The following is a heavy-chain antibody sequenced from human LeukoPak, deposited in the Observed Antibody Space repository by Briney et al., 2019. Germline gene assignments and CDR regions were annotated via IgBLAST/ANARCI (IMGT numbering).Heavy chain of an antibody. V-gene: IGHV3-23*01. Sequence: AGGSLRLSCAASGFTFSSYAMSWVRQAPGKGLEWVSAISGSGGSTYYADSVKGRFTISRDNSKNTLYLQMNSLRAEDTAVYYCARTEGLAVDYYYYGMDVWGQGTTVTVSS. J-gene: IGHJ6*02. CDR3: ARTEGLAVDYYYYGMDV. CDR1: GFTFSSYA. CDR2: ISGSGGST. D-gene: IGHD6-19*01.